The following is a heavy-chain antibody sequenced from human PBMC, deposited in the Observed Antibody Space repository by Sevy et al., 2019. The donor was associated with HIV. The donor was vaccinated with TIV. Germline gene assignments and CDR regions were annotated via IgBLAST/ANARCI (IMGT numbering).Heavy chain of an antibody. CDR2: ISSSSSYI. Sequence: GGSLRLSCAASGFTFSSYSMNWVRQAPGKGLEWVSSISSSSSYIYYADSVKGRFTISRDNAKNSLYLQMNSLRAEDTAVYYCARVLFDYYDSSDGAGGAFDIWGQGTMVTVSS. V-gene: IGHV3-21*01. CDR3: ARVLFDYYDSSDGAGGAFDI. CDR1: GFTFSSYS. J-gene: IGHJ3*02. D-gene: IGHD3-22*01.